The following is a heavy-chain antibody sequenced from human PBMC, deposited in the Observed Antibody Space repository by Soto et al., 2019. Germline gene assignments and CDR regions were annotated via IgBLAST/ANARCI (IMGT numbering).Heavy chain of an antibody. CDR3: ARATESHYFDY. CDR1: GASITSSGYY. Sequence: SETLPLTCTLSGASITSSGYYWSWIRLHPGEGLEWIGYIYYRGTTYYNPSLESPVTISTDTSKKEFSLTLTSVTAADTAVYYCARATESHYFDYWGRGILVTV. J-gene: IGHJ4*02. CDR2: IYYRGTT. V-gene: IGHV4-31*01.